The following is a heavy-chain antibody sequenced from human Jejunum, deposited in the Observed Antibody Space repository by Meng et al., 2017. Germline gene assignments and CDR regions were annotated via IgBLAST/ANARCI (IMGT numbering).Heavy chain of an antibody. CDR2: ISHTGRI. V-gene: IGHV4-4*02. J-gene: IGHJ5*02. D-gene: IGHD2/OR15-2a*01. Sequence: QVQMQESGPGLVRPSETLRLMCAVSGGSISNNNWWSWVRQPPGKGLEWIGEISHTGRINYNPSLKSRVTMSLDKSKNQFSLDLTSVTGADTAVYYCARDLLDPNIAATGWFDPWGQGTLVTVSS. CDR3: ARDLLDPNIAATGWFDP. CDR1: GGSISNNNW.